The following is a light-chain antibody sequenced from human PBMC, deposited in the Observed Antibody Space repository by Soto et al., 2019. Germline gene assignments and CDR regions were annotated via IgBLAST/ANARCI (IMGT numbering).Light chain of an antibody. CDR2: AAS. V-gene: IGKV1-9*01. CDR3: QQLNSYLIT. CDR1: RGISSY. Sequence: DIQLTQSPSFLSASVGDRVTITCRASRGISSYLAWYRQKPGKAPKLLIYAASTLHTGVPSRFSGSGSGTEFTLTISSLQPEDFATYYCQQLNSYLITFGQGTRLEIK. J-gene: IGKJ5*01.